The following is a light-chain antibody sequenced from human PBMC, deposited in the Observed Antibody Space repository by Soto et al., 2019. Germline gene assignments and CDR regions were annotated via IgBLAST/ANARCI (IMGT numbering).Light chain of an antibody. Sequence: EIVMTQSPATLCVSPGERATLSCRASQSVHINIVWYQQKPGQAPRLLIYGASTRATGIPARFSGSGSGTEFTLTISSLQSEDFVVYYCQQYNNWPPLYTFGQGTKVEIK. CDR3: QQYNNWPPLYT. CDR2: GAS. CDR1: QSVHIN. J-gene: IGKJ2*01. V-gene: IGKV3-15*01.